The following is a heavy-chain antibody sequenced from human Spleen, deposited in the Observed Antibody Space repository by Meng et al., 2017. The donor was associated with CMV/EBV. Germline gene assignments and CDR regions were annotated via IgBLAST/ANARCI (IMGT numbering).Heavy chain of an antibody. J-gene: IGHJ5*02. CDR2: ISGRTYI. Sequence: GESLKISCAASGFTFSSYTMKWVRQAPGKGLEWVSCISGRTYIYRADSVKGRFTISRDNAKNSLSLQMKSLRAEDTAVYYCARDEGSWGQGTLVTVSS. CDR3: ARDEGS. CDR1: GFTFSSYT. V-gene: IGHV3-69-1*01.